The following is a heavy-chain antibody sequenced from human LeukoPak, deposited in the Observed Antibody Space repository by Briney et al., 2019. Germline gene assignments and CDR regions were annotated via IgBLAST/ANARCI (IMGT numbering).Heavy chain of an antibody. V-gene: IGHV3-33*08. J-gene: IGHJ4*02. CDR3: ARDLGGSGSYYFDY. D-gene: IGHD3-10*01. CDR2: IWYDGSNK. Sequence: PGGSLRLSCAASGFTFSSYAMHWVRQAPGKGLEWVAVIWYDGSNKYYADSVKGRFTISRDNSKNTLYLQMNSLRAEDTAVYYCARDLGGSGSYYFDYWGQGTLVTVSS. CDR1: GFTFSSYA.